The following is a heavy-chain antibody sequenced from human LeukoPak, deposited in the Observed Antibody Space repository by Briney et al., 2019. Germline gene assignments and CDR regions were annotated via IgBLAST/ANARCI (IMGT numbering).Heavy chain of an antibody. V-gene: IGHV3-15*01. J-gene: IGHJ4*02. Sequence: PGGSLRLSCAASGFTFSSYWMSWVRQAPGKGLEWVGRIKSKTDGGTTDYAAPVKGRFTISRDDSKNTLYLQMNSLKTEDTAVYYCTTAPAGSGYDPNFDYWGQGTLVTVSS. CDR2: IKSKTDGGTT. D-gene: IGHD5-12*01. CDR3: TTAPAGSGYDPNFDY. CDR1: GFTFSSYW.